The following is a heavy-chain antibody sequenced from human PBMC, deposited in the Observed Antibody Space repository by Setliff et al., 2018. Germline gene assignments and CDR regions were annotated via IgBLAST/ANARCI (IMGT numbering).Heavy chain of an antibody. J-gene: IGHJ5*02. V-gene: IGHV4-39*07. Sequence: SETLSLTCTVSGGSISSDGYYWSWIRQHPGKGLEWIGEINHSGSTNYNPSLKSRVTISVDTSKNQFSLKLSSVTAADTAVYYCARVLNWFDPWGQGTLVTVSS. CDR1: GGSISSDGYY. CDR2: INHSGST. CDR3: ARVLNWFDP. D-gene: IGHD1-26*01.